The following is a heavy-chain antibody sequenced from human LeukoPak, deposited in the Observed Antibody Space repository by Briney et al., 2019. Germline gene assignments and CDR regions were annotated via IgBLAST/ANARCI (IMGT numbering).Heavy chain of an antibody. J-gene: IGHJ4*02. CDR3: ARIRGSRYYFDY. D-gene: IGHD6-13*01. CDR1: GFSLSTGGMC. CDR2: IDWDGDK. V-gene: IGHV2-70*11. Sequence: ESGPALVKPTQTLTLTCTFSGFSLSTGGMCVSWIRQPPGKALEWLARIDWDGDKYYNTSLKTRLTISKDTSKNQVVLTMTNMDPVDTATYYCARIRGSRYYFDYWGQGTLVTVSS.